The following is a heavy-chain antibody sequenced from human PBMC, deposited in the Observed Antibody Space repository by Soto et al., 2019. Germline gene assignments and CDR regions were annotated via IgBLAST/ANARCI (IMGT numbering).Heavy chain of an antibody. D-gene: IGHD2-2*01. CDR3: AIVRYSNTWYYAFYY. J-gene: IGHJ4*02. Sequence: QVQLVQSGAEVKKPGASVKVSCKASGYTFTSYDINWVRQATGQGLEWMGWMNPNSGNTGHAQKFQGRVTMTRNTHRSTVDMELSSVRSEDTSVYYCAIVRYSNTWYYAFYYWGQGNLVTVSS. V-gene: IGHV1-8*02. CDR2: MNPNSGNT. CDR1: GYTFTSYD.